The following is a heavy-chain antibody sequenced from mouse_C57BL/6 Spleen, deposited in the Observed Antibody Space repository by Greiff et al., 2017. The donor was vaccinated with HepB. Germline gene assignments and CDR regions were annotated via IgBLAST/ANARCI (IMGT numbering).Heavy chain of an antibody. CDR1: GYTFTSYG. D-gene: IGHD1-1*01. Sequence: VQLQQSGAELARPGASVKLSCKASGYTFTSYGISWVKQRTGQGLEWIGEIYPRSGNTYYNEKFKGKATLTADKSSSTAYMELRSLTSEDSAVYFCARNDGSSPWFAYWGQGTLVTVSA. CDR3: ARNDGSSPWFAY. V-gene: IGHV1-81*01. CDR2: IYPRSGNT. J-gene: IGHJ3*01.